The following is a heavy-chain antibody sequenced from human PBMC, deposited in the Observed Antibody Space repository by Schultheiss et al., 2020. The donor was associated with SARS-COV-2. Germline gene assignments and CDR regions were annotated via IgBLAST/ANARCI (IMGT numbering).Heavy chain of an antibody. J-gene: IGHJ4*02. V-gene: IGHV4-59*08. D-gene: IGHD6-19*01. CDR3: ARRYSSGLFDY. CDR1: GGSISSYY. Sequence: SQTLSLTCTVSGGSISSYYWSWIRQPPGKGLEWIGSIYYSGSTYYNPSLKSRVTISVDTSKNQFSLKLSSVTAADTAVYYCARRYSSGLFDYWGQGTLVTVSS. CDR2: IYYSGST.